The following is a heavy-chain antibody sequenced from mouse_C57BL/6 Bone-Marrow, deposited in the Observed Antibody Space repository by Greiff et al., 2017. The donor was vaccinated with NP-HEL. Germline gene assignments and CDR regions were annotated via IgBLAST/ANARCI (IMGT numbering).Heavy chain of an antibody. J-gene: IGHJ4*01. V-gene: IGHV7-3*01. Sequence: EVMLVESGGGLVQPGGSLSLSCAASGFTFPAYYMSWVRQPPGKALEWLGFIRNKANGYTTEYSASVKGRFTISRDNSQSILYLQMNALRAEDSATYYCARSIYYDYADDPFYAMDYWGQGTSVTVSS. D-gene: IGHD2-4*01. CDR3: ARSIYYDYADDPFYAMDY. CDR1: GFTFPAYY. CDR2: IRNKANGYTT.